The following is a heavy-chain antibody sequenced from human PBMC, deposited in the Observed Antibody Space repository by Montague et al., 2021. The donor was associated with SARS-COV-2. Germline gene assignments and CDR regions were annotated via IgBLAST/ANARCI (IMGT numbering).Heavy chain of an antibody. J-gene: IGHJ5*02. CDR2: IDWDDDK. CDR3: ARDHYDILTGYYNWFDP. V-gene: IGHV2-70*11. CDR1: GGSISSYYW. D-gene: IGHD3-9*01. Sequence: TLSLTCTVSGGSISSYYWSWIRQPPGKALEWLARIDWDDDKYYSTSLKTRLTISKDTSKNQVVLTMTNMDPVDTATYYCARDHYDILTGYYNWFDPWGQGTLVTVSS.